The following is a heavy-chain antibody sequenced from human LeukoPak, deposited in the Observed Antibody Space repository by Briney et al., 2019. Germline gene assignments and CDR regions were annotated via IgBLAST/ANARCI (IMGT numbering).Heavy chain of an antibody. V-gene: IGHV3-30*02. D-gene: IGHD3-3*01. J-gene: IGHJ4*02. Sequence: GGSLRLSCAASGFTFSSYGMHWVRQAPGKGLEWVAFIRYDGSNKYYTDSVKGRFTISRDNSKNTLYLQMNSLRAEDTAVYYCAKDLGSGYLYYFDYWGQGTLVTVSS. CDR3: AKDLGSGYLYYFDY. CDR1: GFTFSSYG. CDR2: IRYDGSNK.